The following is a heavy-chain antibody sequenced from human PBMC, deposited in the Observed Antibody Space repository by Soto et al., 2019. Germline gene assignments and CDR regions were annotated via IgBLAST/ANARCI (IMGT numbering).Heavy chain of an antibody. CDR1: GGSISSSSYY. CDR2: IYYSGST. J-gene: IGHJ3*02. CDR3: ARTGTPGLDAFDI. Sequence: QLQLQESGPGLVKPSETLSLTCTVSGGSISSSSYYWGWIRQPPGKGLEWIGSIYYSGSTYYNPSLKRRVTIAVDTSKNQFALKLSSVTAADTAVYYCARTGTPGLDAFDIWGQGTMVTVSS. V-gene: IGHV4-39*01. D-gene: IGHD1-1*01.